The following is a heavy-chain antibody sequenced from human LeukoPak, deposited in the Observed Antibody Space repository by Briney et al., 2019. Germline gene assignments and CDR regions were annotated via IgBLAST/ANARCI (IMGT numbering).Heavy chain of an antibody. D-gene: IGHD5-12*01. Sequence: GGSLRLSCAASGFXFSSYTINWVRQAPGKGLEWVSSISGSSTSIYYTDSVKGRFTISRDNAKNSLFLQMNGLRAEDTAVYYCARDRSYSGGYYYYGMDVWGQGTSVTVSS. CDR1: GFXFSSYT. J-gene: IGHJ6*02. CDR2: ISGSSTSI. CDR3: ARDRSYSGGYYYYGMDV. V-gene: IGHV3-21*06.